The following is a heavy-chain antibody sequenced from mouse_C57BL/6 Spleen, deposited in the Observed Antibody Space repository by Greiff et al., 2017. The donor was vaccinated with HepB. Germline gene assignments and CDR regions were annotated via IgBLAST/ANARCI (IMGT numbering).Heavy chain of an antibody. D-gene: IGHD1-1*01. J-gene: IGHJ1*03. Sequence: EVQLVESGGGLVQPGGSLKLSCAASGFTFSDYYMYWVRQTPEKRLEWVAYISNGGGSTYYPDTVKGRFTISRDNAKNTLYLQMSRLKSEDTAMYYCASQVARYWYFDVWGTGTTVTVSS. CDR1: GFTFSDYY. CDR3: ASQVARYWYFDV. V-gene: IGHV5-12*01. CDR2: ISNGGGST.